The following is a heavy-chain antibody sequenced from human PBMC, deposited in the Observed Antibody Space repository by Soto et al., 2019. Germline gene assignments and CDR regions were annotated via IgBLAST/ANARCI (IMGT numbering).Heavy chain of an antibody. CDR1: DGTIASGGYY. CDR2: IYYTGST. V-gene: IGHV4-31*03. J-gene: IGHJ3*01. CDR3: ARDTSGGWYPDADSFDV. Sequence: SETLSLTCTVSDGTIASGGYYWNWIRQHPGKGLEWIGYIYYTGSTDYNPSLKSRVTISIDPSKSQFSLRLSSVTAADTAVYYCARDTSGGWYPDADSFDVWGQGTMVTVSS. D-gene: IGHD6-13*01.